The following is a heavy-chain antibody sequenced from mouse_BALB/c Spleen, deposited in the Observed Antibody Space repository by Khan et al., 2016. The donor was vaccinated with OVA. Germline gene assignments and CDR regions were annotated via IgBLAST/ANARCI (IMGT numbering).Heavy chain of an antibody. V-gene: IGHV5-6-3*01. CDR3: SRMARTIN. CDR1: GFTFSSYG. J-gene: IGHJ2*01. Sequence: EVELVESGGGLVQPGGSLKLSCAASGFTFSSYGMSWVRQTPEKRLALVATINSNGGSTYYPDSVKGRFTISRDTAKNNLYLQMSSLKSEDTAMYYCSRMARTINWGQGTTLTVSS. CDR2: INSNGGST.